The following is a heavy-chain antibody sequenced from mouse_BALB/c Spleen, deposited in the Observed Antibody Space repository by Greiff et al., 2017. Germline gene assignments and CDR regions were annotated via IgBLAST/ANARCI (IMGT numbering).Heavy chain of an antibody. CDR2: IWAGGST. Sequence: VQLQESGPGLVAPSQSLSITCTVSGFSLTSYGVHWVRQPPGKGLEWLGVIWAGGSTNYNSALMSRLSISKDNSKSQVFLKMNSLQTDDTAMYYCARDHYYYGSPWFAYWGQGTLVTVSA. CDR3: ARDHYYYGSPWFAY. CDR1: GFSLTSYG. V-gene: IGHV2-9*02. J-gene: IGHJ3*01. D-gene: IGHD1-1*01.